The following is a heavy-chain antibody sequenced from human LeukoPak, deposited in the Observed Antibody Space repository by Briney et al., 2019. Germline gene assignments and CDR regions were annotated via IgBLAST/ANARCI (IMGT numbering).Heavy chain of an antibody. Sequence: GGSLRLSCAASGFTFSNAWMSWVRQAPGKGLEWVGRIKSKTDGGTTDYAAPVKGRFTISRDDSKNTLYLQMNSLKTEDTAVYYCTTDTPLAYYDSSGPIDYWGQGTLVTVSS. CDR2: IKSKTDGGTT. CDR3: TTDTPLAYYDSSGPIDY. J-gene: IGHJ4*02. CDR1: GFTFSNAW. D-gene: IGHD3-22*01. V-gene: IGHV3-15*01.